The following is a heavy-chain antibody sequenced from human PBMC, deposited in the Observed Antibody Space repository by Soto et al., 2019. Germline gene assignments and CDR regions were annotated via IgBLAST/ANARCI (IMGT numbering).Heavy chain of an antibody. V-gene: IGHV3-9*01. Sequence: EVQLVESGGGLVQPGGSLRLSCAASGFTFDDYVMHWVRQAPGKGLEWVSGISWKSGTIGYADSVQGRITISRDDAKNSLYLQMSSLRTEDTAFYYCAKDMSALSDSWLNWFDPWGQGTRVTVSS. CDR3: AKDMSALSDSWLNWFDP. CDR1: GFTFDDYV. D-gene: IGHD6-13*01. CDR2: ISWKSGTI. J-gene: IGHJ5*02.